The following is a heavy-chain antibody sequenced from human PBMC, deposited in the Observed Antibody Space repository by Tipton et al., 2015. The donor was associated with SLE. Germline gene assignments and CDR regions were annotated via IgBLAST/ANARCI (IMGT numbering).Heavy chain of an antibody. Sequence: TLSLTCTVSGGSISSGGYYWSWIRQHPGKGLEWIGYIYYSGSTYYNPSLKSRVTISVDTSKNQFSLKLSSVTAADTAVYYCAVVPAAINAFDIWGQGTMVTVSS. CDR3: AVVPAAINAFDI. J-gene: IGHJ3*02. D-gene: IGHD2-2*02. CDR1: GGSISSGGYY. V-gene: IGHV4-31*03. CDR2: IYYSGST.